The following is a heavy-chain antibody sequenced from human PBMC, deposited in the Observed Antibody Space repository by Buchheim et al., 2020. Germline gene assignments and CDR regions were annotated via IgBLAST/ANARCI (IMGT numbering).Heavy chain of an antibody. CDR2: IYYSGST. V-gene: IGHV4-39*07. J-gene: IGHJ1*01. Sequence: QLQLQESGPGLVKPSETLSLTCTVSGGSISSPAYFWGWIRQPPGKVLEWIGSIYYSGSTYYNPSLKSRVTMSVDTSKNQFSLKLSAVSAADTAVYYCARRISAAGTGYFQNWGEGTL. CDR1: GGSISSPAYF. CDR3: ARRISAAGTGYFQN. D-gene: IGHD6-13*01.